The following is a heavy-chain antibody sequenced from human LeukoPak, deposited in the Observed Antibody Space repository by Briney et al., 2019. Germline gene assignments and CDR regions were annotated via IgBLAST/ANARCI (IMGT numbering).Heavy chain of an antibody. CDR1: GFTFSDSW. V-gene: IGHV3-7*01. CDR2: MNQDGSEK. Sequence: GGSLRLSCVASGFTFSDSWMSWVRQAPGKGLEWVANMNQDGSEKDYVDSVKGRFTISRDNARNSLYLQMGSLRAEDTAVYYCATYTHWVAGDVWGQGTTVTVSS. D-gene: IGHD3-16*01. CDR3: ATYTHWVAGDV. J-gene: IGHJ6*02.